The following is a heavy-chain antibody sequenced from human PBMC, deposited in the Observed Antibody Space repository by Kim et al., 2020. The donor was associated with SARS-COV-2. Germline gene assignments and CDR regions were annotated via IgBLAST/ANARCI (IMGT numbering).Heavy chain of an antibody. V-gene: IGHV4-59*01. CDR3: ARDHREWLQYTANWYFDL. J-gene: IGHJ2*01. D-gene: IGHD3-3*01. Sequence: KSRVTISVDTSKNQFTLKRSSVTAADTAVYYCARDHREWLQYTANWYFDLWGRGTLVTVSS.